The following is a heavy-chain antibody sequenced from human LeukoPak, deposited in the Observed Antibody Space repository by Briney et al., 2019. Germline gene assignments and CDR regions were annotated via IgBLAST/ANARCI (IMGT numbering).Heavy chain of an antibody. D-gene: IGHD3-16*01. CDR1: GFTFSSYA. V-gene: IGHV3-30*04. CDR2: ISYDGSNK. CDR3: ARALYYLVDY. Sequence: GGSLRLSCAASGFTFSSYAMHWVRQAPGKGLEWVAVISYDGSNKYYADSVKGRFTISRDNSKNTLYLQMNSLRAEDTAVYYCARALYYLVDYWGQGTLVTVSS. J-gene: IGHJ4*02.